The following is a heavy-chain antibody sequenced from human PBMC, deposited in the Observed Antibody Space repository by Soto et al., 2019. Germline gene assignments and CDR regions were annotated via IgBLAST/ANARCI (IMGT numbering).Heavy chain of an antibody. D-gene: IGHD6-19*01. CDR2: MNPNSGNT. CDR1: GYTFTSYD. Sequence: QVQLVQSGAEVKKPGASVKVSCKASGYTFTSYDINWVRQATGQGLEWMGWMNPNSGNTGYAQKFQGRVTMTRNTSISTAYMELSSLRSEDTAVYYCARARSSGWYDYYYYMDVWGKGTTVTVSS. J-gene: IGHJ6*03. CDR3: ARARSSGWYDYYYYMDV. V-gene: IGHV1-8*01.